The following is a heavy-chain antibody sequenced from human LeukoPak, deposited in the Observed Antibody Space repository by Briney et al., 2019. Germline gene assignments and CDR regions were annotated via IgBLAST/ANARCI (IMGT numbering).Heavy chain of an antibody. Sequence: PGASVKVSCKASGYTFTGYYMHWVRQAPGQGLEWMGWINPNSGGTNYAQEFQGRVTMTRDTSISTAYMELSSVTAADTAVYYCARERLAMVRGVIPKEAWGWFDPWGQGTLVTVSS. CDR2: INPNSGGT. J-gene: IGHJ5*02. V-gene: IGHV1-2*02. CDR1: GYTFTGYY. D-gene: IGHD3-10*01. CDR3: ARERLAMVRGVIPKEAWGWFDP.